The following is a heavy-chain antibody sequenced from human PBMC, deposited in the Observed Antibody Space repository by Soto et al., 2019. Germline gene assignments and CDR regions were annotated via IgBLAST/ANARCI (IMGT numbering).Heavy chain of an antibody. V-gene: IGHV4-39*01. Sequence: SETLSLTCTVSGGSISSSSYDWGWIRQPPGKGLEWIGSIYYSGSTYYNPSLKSRVTISVDTSKNQFSLKLSSVTAADTAVYYCARTSNYDFWSGYSFSSYYFDYWGQGTLVTVSS. CDR2: IYYSGST. J-gene: IGHJ4*02. CDR1: GGSISSSSYD. CDR3: ARTSNYDFWSGYSFSSYYFDY. D-gene: IGHD3-3*01.